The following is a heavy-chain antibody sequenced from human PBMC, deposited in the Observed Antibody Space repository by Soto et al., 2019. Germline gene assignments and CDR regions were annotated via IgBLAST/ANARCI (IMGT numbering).Heavy chain of an antibody. J-gene: IGHJ3*02. CDR1: GGSVASNSAA. D-gene: IGHD1-26*01. CDR3: ARDRVWVGAGAEHGAFDI. Sequence: SQTLSLTCAVSGGSVASNSAAWNWIRQSPSRGLEWLGRTYYRSKWYNDYAVSVKSRITINPDTSKNQFSLQLNSVTPEDTAVYYCARDRVWVGAGAEHGAFDIWGQGTMVTVS. CDR2: TYYRSKWYN. V-gene: IGHV6-1*01.